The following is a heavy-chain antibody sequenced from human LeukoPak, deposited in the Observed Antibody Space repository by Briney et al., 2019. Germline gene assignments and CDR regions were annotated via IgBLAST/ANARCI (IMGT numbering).Heavy chain of an antibody. CDR3: ASVRGVNPYYFDY. CDR1: GGSFSGYY. CDR2: INHSGST. Sequence: ASETLSLTCAVYGGSFSGYYWSWIRQPPGKGLEWIGEINHSGSTDYNPSLKSRVTISVDTSKNQFSLKLSSVTAADTAVYYCASVRGVNPYYFDYWGQGTLDTVSS. D-gene: IGHD3-10*01. V-gene: IGHV4-34*01. J-gene: IGHJ4*02.